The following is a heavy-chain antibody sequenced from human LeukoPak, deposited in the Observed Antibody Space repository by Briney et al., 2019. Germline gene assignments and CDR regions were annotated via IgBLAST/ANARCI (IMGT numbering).Heavy chain of an antibody. CDR1: GFTFSSYS. Sequence: PGGSLSLSCAASGFTFSSYSMNWVRQAPGKGLEWVSDISGSGGSTYYADSVTGRYTISRDNSKNTLYLQTNSLRAEDTAVYYCAKDAGYCSSTSCYVGIYYYYYYGMDAWGQGTTVTVSS. J-gene: IGHJ6*02. CDR2: ISGSGGST. CDR3: AKDAGYCSSTSCYVGIYYYYYYGMDA. V-gene: IGHV3-23*01. D-gene: IGHD2-2*01.